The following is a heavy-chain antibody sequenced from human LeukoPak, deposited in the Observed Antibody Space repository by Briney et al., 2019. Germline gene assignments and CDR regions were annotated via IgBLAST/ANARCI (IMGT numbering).Heavy chain of an antibody. CDR2: IRYDGSNK. J-gene: IGHJ6*03. D-gene: IGHD3-3*01. CDR3: AKEVYDFWSGYRDHYYMDV. CDR1: GFSFSSYG. Sequence: GGSLRLSCAASGFSFSSYGMHWVRQAPGKGLEWVAFIRYDGSNKYYADSVKGRFTISRDNSKNTLYVQMNSLRAEDTAVYYCAKEVYDFWSGYRDHYYMDVRGKGTTVTVSS. V-gene: IGHV3-30*02.